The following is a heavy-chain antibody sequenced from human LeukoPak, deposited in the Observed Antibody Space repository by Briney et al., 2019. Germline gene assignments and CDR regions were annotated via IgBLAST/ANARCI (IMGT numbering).Heavy chain of an antibody. Sequence: ASVKVSCKASGYTFTSYGISWVRQAPGQGLEWMGWISAYNGNTNYAQKLQGRVTMTTDTSTSTAYMELRSLRSDDTAVYYCARTGMVATWTRPLGETYYFDYWGQGTLVTVSS. CDR2: ISAYNGNT. J-gene: IGHJ4*02. V-gene: IGHV1-18*01. D-gene: IGHD5-12*01. CDR1: GYTFTSYG. CDR3: ARTGMVATWTRPLGETYYFDY.